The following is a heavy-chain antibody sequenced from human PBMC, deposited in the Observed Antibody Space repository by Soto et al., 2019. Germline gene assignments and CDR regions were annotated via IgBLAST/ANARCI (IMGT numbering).Heavy chain of an antibody. J-gene: IGHJ5*02. CDR3: AGTLGPVVVPTRNWFEP. D-gene: IGHD2-2*01. CDR2: ISSSSSTI. Sequence: EVQLVESGGGLVQPGGSLRLSCAASGFTFSSYSMNWVRQAPGKGLEWVSYISSSSSTIYYADSVKGRFTISRDNAQNSLYLQVNSLRDEDTAVYYCAGTLGPVVVPTRNWFEPWGQGTLVTVSS. V-gene: IGHV3-48*02. CDR1: GFTFSSYS.